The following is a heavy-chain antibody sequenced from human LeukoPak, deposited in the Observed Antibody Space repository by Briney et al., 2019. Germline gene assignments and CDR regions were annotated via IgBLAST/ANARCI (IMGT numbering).Heavy chain of an antibody. CDR2: ISYDGSNK. V-gene: IGHV3-30-3*01. J-gene: IGHJ4*02. D-gene: IGHD4-17*01. Sequence: GGSLRLSRAASGFTFSSYAMHWVRQAPGKGLEWVAVISYDGSNKYYADSVKGRFTIPRDNSKNTLYLQMNSLRAEDTAVYYCARDLSDYVPDYWGQGTLVTVSS. CDR3: ARDLSDYVPDY. CDR1: GFTFSSYA.